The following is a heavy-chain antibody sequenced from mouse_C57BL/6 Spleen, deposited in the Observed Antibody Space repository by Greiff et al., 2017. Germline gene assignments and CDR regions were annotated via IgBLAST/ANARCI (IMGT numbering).Heavy chain of an antibody. J-gene: IGHJ2*01. V-gene: IGHV2-5*01. D-gene: IGHD2-5*01. Sequence: VQLQQSGPGLVQPSQSLSITCTVSGFSLTSYGVHWVRQSPGTGLEWLGVIWRGGSTDYTAAFMSILRISKDNSKSQVFFKMNSLQADDTAIDYCAKNGAYYSNYEGYFDYWGQGTTLTVSS. CDR3: AKNGAYYSNYEGYFDY. CDR1: GFSLTSYG. CDR2: IWRGGST.